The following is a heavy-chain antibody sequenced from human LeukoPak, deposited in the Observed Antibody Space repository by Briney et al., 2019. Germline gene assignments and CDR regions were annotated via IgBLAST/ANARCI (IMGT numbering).Heavy chain of an antibody. CDR1: GFTFNISY. J-gene: IGHJ4*02. CDR3: ARDLDGDYALDY. D-gene: IGHD4-17*01. CDR2: ISSSSSNI. V-gene: IGHV3-21*01. Sequence: GGSLRLSCAASGFTFNISYMNWVRQAPGKGLEWVSSISSSSSNIIYADSVQGRFTISRDNAKNSLYLQMNSLRAEDTAVYHCARDLDGDYALDYWGRGTLVTVSS.